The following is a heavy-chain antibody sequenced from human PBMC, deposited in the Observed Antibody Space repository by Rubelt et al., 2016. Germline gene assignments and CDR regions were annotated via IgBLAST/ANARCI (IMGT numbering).Heavy chain of an antibody. Sequence: TFSSYAISWVRQAPGQGLEWMGGIIPILGIANYAQKFQGRVTITADKSTSTAYMELSSLRSEDTAVYYCARDRDYYGSGSYSPRAFDIWGQGTMVTVSS. D-gene: IGHD3-10*01. CDR2: IIPILGIA. V-gene: IGHV1-69*10. J-gene: IGHJ3*02. CDR3: ARDRDYYGSGSYSPRAFDI. CDR1: TFSSYA.